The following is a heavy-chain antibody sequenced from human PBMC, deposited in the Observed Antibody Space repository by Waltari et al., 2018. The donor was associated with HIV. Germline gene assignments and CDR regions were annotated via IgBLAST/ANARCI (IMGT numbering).Heavy chain of an antibody. CDR1: GFKFSHFS. J-gene: IGHJ3*01. Sequence: EVKLVESGGGRVEPGGSLRLSCVASGFKFSHFSMNWVRQSPGRGLEWVASIERDNKESFYAESVKGRFTISRDNSEDSLFLHMDALKVEDTATYFCVRDHAGYVPIDHWGQGTLVTVTS. CDR3: VRDHAGYVPIDH. D-gene: IGHD5-12*01. CDR2: IERDNKES. V-gene: IGHV3-21*02.